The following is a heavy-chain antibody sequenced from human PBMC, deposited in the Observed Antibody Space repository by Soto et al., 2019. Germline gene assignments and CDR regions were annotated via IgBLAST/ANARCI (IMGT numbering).Heavy chain of an antibody. J-gene: IGHJ4*02. CDR3: GGGHYFSDY. Sequence: QVQLVESGGGVVQPGRSLRLSCAASGFTFSSYGMHWVRQAPGKGLEWVALISNDGSNKYYVDSVKGRFTISRDNSKNTLYLQMNGRRAEDTAVFYCGGGHYFSDYWGQGTLITVSS. CDR1: GFTFSSYG. CDR2: ISNDGSNK. V-gene: IGHV3-30*03. D-gene: IGHD3-16*01.